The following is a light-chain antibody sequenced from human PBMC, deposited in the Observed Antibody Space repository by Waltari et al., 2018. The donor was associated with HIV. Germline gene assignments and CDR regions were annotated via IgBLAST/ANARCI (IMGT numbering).Light chain of an antibody. Sequence: QSALTQPASVSGSPGQSITISCTGTSSDVGSYNLVSWYQQHTGKAPKLMIYEVSKPTSGVSKRVSGSKSVNTASLTISGLQAEDEADYYCCSYAGSSTNWVFGGGTKLTVL. CDR2: EVS. V-gene: IGLV2-23*02. CDR3: CSYAGSSTNWV. CDR1: SSDVGSYNL. J-gene: IGLJ3*02.